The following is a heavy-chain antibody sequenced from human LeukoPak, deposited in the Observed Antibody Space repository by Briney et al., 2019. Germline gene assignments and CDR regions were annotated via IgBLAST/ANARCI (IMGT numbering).Heavy chain of an antibody. CDR2: IKQDGSEK. J-gene: IGHJ5*02. Sequence: GGSLRLSCAASGFTFSSYWMSWVRQAPGKGLEWVANIKQDGSEKYYVDSVKGRFTISRDNAKNSLYLQMNSLRAEDMAVYYCARDRVAAAPRPVNWFDPWGQGTLVTVSS. D-gene: IGHD6-13*01. V-gene: IGHV3-7*01. CDR3: ARDRVAAAPRPVNWFDP. CDR1: GFTFSSYW.